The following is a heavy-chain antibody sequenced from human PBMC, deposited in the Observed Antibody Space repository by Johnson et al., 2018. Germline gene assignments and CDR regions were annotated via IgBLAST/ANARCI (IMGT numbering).Heavy chain of an antibody. CDR3: ARDTSGGFSTDALDF. Sequence: VQLQESGGSLVQPGGSLRLSCAASGFTFSNYWMSWVRQAPGKGLEWVANIKKDGNDKYYVDSVKGRFTISRDNAKNSLYLQVNSLRVEDTAVYYCARDTSGGFSTDALDFWGQGTMVTVSS. CDR1: GFTFSNYW. J-gene: IGHJ3*01. D-gene: IGHD1-26*01. V-gene: IGHV3-7*01. CDR2: IKKDGNDK.